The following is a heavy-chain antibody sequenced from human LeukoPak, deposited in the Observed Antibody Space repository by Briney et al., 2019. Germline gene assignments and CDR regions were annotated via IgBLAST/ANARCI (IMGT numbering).Heavy chain of an antibody. Sequence: SETLSLTCTDSGGSMNSYYWSWIRQPPGKGLEWIGYIYYSGSTKYNPSLTSRVTISLDTSKNQFSLGLSSVTAADTAVYYCARSDSSQIFQHWGQGTLVTVSS. CDR3: ARSDSSQIFQH. J-gene: IGHJ1*01. D-gene: IGHD6-13*01. CDR2: IYYSGST. V-gene: IGHV4-59*01. CDR1: GGSMNSYY.